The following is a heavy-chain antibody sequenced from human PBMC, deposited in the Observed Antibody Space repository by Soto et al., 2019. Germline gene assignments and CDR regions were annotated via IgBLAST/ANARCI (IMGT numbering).Heavy chain of an antibody. D-gene: IGHD6-13*01. J-gene: IGHJ4*02. V-gene: IGHV4-59*08. Sequence: KPSETLSLTCTVSGGSISSYYWSWIRQPPGKGLEWIGYIYYSGSTNYNPSLKSRVTISVDTSKNQFSLKLSSVTAADTAVYYCARHIAAAGLYFDYWGQGTLVTVSS. CDR3: ARHIAAAGLYFDY. CDR1: GGSISSYY. CDR2: IYYSGST.